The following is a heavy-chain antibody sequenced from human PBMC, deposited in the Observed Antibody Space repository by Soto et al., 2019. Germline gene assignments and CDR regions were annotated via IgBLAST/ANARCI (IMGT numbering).Heavy chain of an antibody. V-gene: IGHV4-61*01. CDR2: IYYSGST. J-gene: IGHJ6*02. D-gene: IGHD4-17*01. Sequence: SETLSLTCTVSGGSVSSGSYYWSWIRQPPGKGLEWIGYIYYSGSTNYNPSLKSRVTISVDTSKNQFSLKLSSVTAADTAVYYCAREGYGDYGYYGMDVWGQGTTVTVSS. CDR3: AREGYGDYGYYGMDV. CDR1: GGSVSSGSYY.